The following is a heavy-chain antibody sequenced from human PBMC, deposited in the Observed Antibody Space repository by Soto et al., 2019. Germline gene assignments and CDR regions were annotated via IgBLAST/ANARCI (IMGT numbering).Heavy chain of an antibody. CDR1: GYRFTSSW. J-gene: IGHJ4*02. D-gene: IGHD1-1*01. CDR3: ERLPGILAPGTVFLDS. V-gene: IGHV5-51*01. CDR2: IYPGDSDT. Sequence: GESLKISCKASGYRFTSSWIGWVRQMPGKGLEWMGIIYPGDSDTRYRPSFQGQVTISADKSNSTAYLQWNSLQASDTAMYYCERLPGILAPGTVFLDSWGQGTMVTVSS.